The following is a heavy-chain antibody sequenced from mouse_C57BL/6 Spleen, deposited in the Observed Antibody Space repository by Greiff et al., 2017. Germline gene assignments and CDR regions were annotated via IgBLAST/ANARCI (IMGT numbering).Heavy chain of an antibody. CDR1: GYTFTDHT. D-gene: IGHD1-1*01. CDR2: IYPRDGST. J-gene: IGHJ2*01. V-gene: IGHV1-78*01. Sequence: VQVVESDAELVKPGASVKISCKVSGYTFTDHTIHWMKQRPEQGLEWIGYIYPRDGSTKYNEKFKGKATLTADKSSSTAYMQLNSLTSEDSAVYFCARKDYYGSSYNYFDYWGQGTTLTVSS. CDR3: ARKDYYGSSYNYFDY.